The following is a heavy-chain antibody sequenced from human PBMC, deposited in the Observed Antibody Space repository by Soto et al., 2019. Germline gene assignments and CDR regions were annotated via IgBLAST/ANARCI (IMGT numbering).Heavy chain of an antibody. D-gene: IGHD6-13*01. CDR3: ARDSTGYSSSWLYYYYYFMDV. CDR2: INAGNGNT. J-gene: IGHJ6*03. CDR1: GYTFTSYA. Sequence: ASVKVSCKASGYTFTSYAMHWVRQAPGQRLEWMGWINAGNGNTKYSQRFQGRVTITRDTSASTAYMELSSLRSEDTAVYYCARDSTGYSSSWLYYYYYFMDVWGKGTTVTVSS. V-gene: IGHV1-3*01.